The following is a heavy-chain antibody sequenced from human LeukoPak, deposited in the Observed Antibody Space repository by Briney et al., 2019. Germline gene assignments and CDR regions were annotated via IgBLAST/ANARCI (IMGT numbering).Heavy chain of an antibody. CDR3: ANGGWAAAGRGLDY. CDR2: ISGSGGST. CDR1: GFTFSSYA. J-gene: IGHJ4*02. V-gene: IGHV3-23*01. D-gene: IGHD6-13*01. Sequence: GGSLRLSCAASGFTFSSYAMSWVRQAPGKGLEWVSAISGSGGSTYYADSVKGRFTISRDNSKNTLYLQMNSLRAEDTAVYYCANGGWAAAGRGLDYWGQGTLVTVSS.